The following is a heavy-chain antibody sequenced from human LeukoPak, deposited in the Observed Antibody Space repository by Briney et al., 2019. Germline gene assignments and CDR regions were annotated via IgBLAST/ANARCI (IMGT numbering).Heavy chain of an antibody. CDR1: GGSISSYY. D-gene: IGHD3-10*01. V-gene: IGHV4-59*12. J-gene: IGHJ4*02. CDR3: AREGPHGSGIYYNPLDY. Sequence: SETLSLTCTVSGGSISSYYWSWIRQPPGKGLEWIGYIYYSGSANYNPSLKSRVTISVDTSKNQFSLKLISVTAADTALYYCAREGPHGSGIYYNPLDYWGQGALVIVSS. CDR2: IYYSGSA.